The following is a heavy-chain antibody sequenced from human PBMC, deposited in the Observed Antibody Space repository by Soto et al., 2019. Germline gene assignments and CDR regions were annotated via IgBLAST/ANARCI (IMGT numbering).Heavy chain of an antibody. CDR3: ARENSGYDGYYYGMDV. J-gene: IGHJ6*02. CDR1: GFTFRSYA. CDR2: ISYDGSNK. D-gene: IGHD5-12*01. Sequence: GGSLRLSCAASGFTFRSYAMHWVRQAPGKGLEWVAVISYDGSNKYYADSVKGRFTISRDNSKNTLYLQMNSLRAEDTAVYYCARENSGYDGYYYGMDVWGQGTTVTVSS. V-gene: IGHV3-30-3*01.